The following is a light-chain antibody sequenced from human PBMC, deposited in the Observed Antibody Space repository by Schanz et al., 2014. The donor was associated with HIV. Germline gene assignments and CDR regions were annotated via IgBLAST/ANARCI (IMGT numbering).Light chain of an antibody. V-gene: IGLV2-14*02. J-gene: IGLJ2*01. CDR2: EVS. Sequence: QSALTQPASVSGSPGQSITISCTGTSSDVGSYNLVSWYQQHPGKAPKLMIYEVSKRPSGVPDRFSGSKSGNTASLTISGLRAEDESDYYCSSYTSSTTLVVFGGGTKLTVL. CDR3: SSYTSSTTLVV. CDR1: SSDVGSYNL.